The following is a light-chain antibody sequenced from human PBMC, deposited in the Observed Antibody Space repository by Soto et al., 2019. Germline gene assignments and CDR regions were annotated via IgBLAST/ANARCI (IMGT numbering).Light chain of an antibody. J-gene: IGKJ5*01. CDR1: QSVSSS. CDR2: GAS. V-gene: IGKV3-15*01. Sequence: EIVMTQSPATLSVSPGERATLSCRASQSVSSSLAWYQQKPGQAPRLLIYGASTRATGIPDRFSGSGSGTEFTLTISSLQSEDFAIYYCQQDNNWPPITFGQGTRLEIK. CDR3: QQDNNWPPIT.